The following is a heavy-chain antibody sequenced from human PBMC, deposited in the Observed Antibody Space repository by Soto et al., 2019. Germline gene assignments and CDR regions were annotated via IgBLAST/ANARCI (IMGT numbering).Heavy chain of an antibody. CDR1: GGSISSYY. CDR2: IYYGGST. V-gene: IGHV4-59*08. J-gene: IGHJ4*02. D-gene: IGHD5-12*01. CDR3: ARRDSVYRVFDY. Sequence: PSETLSLTCSVSGGSISSYYWNWVRQPPGKGLEWIGYIYYGGSTNYNPSLKSRVTISVDTSENQFSLKLSSVTAADTAVYYCARRDSVYRVFDYWGQGTLVTVSS.